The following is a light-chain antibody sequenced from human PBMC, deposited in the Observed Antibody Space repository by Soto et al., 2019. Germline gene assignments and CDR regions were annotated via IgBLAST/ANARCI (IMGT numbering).Light chain of an antibody. CDR1: NIGSKS. CDR3: QVWDSSSDHVV. Sequence: SYELTKPPSVSVAPGKTARITCGGNNIGSKSVHWYQQKPGQAPVLVIYYDSDRPSGIPERFSGSNSGNTATLTISRVEAGDEADYYSQVWDSSSDHVVFGGGTKLTVL. V-gene: IGLV3-21*04. J-gene: IGLJ2*01. CDR2: YDS.